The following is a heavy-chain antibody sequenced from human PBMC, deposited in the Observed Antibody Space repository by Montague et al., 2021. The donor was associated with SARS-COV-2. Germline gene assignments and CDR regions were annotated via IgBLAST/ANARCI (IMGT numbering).Heavy chain of an antibody. J-gene: IGHJ4*02. V-gene: IGHV3-23*01. CDR2: VSSIGGST. CDR1: GFTFSTYA. CDR3: AKDLEQWLVGRDYFDY. Sequence: SLRLSCAASGFTFSTYAMSWVRQAPGKGLEWVSTVSSIGGSTSYADSVKGRFTVSRDNSKNTLYLQMNSLRAEDTAVYYCAKDLEQWLVGRDYFDYWGQGTLVTVSS. D-gene: IGHD6-19*01.